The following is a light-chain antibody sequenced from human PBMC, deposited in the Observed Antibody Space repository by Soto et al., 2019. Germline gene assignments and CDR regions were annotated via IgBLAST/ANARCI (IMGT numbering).Light chain of an antibody. CDR1: SDDVGAYNS. J-gene: IGLJ1*01. V-gene: IGLV2-23*01. CDR2: KGT. Sequence: APPAWVCGSPGQSITISCTGTSDDVGAYNSVSWYQQLPHKAPQVILYKGTQRPSGVSSRFSGSTSGNAASLTISGLQADDEADYFCSSSAPESTYVFGTGTKVTAL. CDR3: SSSAPESTYV.